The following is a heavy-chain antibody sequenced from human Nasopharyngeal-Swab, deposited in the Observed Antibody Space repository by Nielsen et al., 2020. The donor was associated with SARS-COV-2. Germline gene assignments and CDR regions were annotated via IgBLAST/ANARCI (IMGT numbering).Heavy chain of an antibody. J-gene: IGHJ4*02. V-gene: IGHV1-69*06. D-gene: IGHD5-18*01. CDR1: GCTFSSYA. Sequence: SSVKVSCKASGCTFSSYAISWVRQAPGQGLEWMGGIIPIFGTANYAQKFQGRVTITADKSTSTAYMELSSLRSEDTAVYYCASPGGYSYFGYWGQGTLVTVSS. CDR2: IIPIFGTA. CDR3: ASPGGYSYFGY.